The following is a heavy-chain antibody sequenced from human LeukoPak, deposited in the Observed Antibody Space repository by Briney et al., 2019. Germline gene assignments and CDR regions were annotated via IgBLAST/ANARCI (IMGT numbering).Heavy chain of an antibody. Sequence: GGSLRLSCVASGFTFSNYWMSWVRQAPGRGLEWVANINQDGSEEYYVDSVKGRFTISRDNTKNSLFVQMNSPRADDTAVYYCARGDAFSGDHWGQGTLVTVSS. V-gene: IGHV3-7*04. D-gene: IGHD2-2*01. CDR3: ARGDAFSGDH. CDR2: INQDGSEE. CDR1: GFTFSNYW. J-gene: IGHJ4*02.